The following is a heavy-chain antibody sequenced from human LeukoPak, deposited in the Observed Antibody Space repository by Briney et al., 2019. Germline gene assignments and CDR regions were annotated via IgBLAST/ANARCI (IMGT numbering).Heavy chain of an antibody. CDR2: IRFDGSYK. CDR3: ARDQMIDFGVVPSINYYYYYMDV. Sequence: QPGGSLRLSCTSSGFTFSNYGIHWVRQAPGKGLEWVAFIRFDGSYKYYADSVKGRFTISRDNSKNTLYLQMNSLRAEDTAVYYCARDQMIDFGVVPSINYYYYYMDVWGKGTTVTVSS. J-gene: IGHJ6*03. D-gene: IGHD3-3*01. V-gene: IGHV3-30*02. CDR1: GFTFSNYG.